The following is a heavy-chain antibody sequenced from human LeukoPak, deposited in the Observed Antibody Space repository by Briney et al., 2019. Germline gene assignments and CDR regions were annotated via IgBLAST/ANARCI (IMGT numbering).Heavy chain of an antibody. V-gene: IGHV4-39*07. D-gene: IGHD3-3*01. CDR2: IYYSGST. Sequence: SETLSLTCTVSGGSITSSSYYWGWIRQPPGKGLEWIASIYYSGSTYYNPSLKSRVTISVDTSKNQFSLKLSSVTAADTAVYYCARVSFHYDFWSGYGDPYYYYMDVWGKGTTVTVSS. CDR3: ARVSFHYDFWSGYGDPYYYYMDV. CDR1: GGSITSSSYY. J-gene: IGHJ6*03.